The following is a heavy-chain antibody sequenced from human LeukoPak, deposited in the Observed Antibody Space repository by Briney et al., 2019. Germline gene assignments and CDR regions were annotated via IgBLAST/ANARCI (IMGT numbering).Heavy chain of an antibody. CDR2: TSGSGGST. Sequence: GGSLRLSCTVSGFTFGTYGMSWVRQAPGKGLGWVSVTSGSGGSTYHADFVKGRFTISRDISKNTLYLQMNSLRAEDTALYYCAKDRGSSSSGGLDYWGQGTLVTVSS. V-gene: IGHV3-23*01. CDR3: AKDRGSSSSGGLDY. D-gene: IGHD6-6*01. CDR1: GFTFGTYG. J-gene: IGHJ4*02.